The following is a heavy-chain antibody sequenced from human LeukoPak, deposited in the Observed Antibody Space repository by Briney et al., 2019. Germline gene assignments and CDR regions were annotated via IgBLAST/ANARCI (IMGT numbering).Heavy chain of an antibody. CDR2: INPNSGGT. D-gene: IGHD3-9*01. V-gene: IGHV1-2*06. CDR1: GYTFTCYY. CDR3: ARVQDDNYYYGMDV. J-gene: IGHJ6*02. Sequence: ASVKVSCKASGYTFTCYYMQWVRQAPGQGLDWMGRINPNSGGTNYAQKFQGRVTMTRDTSISTAYMELSRLRSDDTAVYYCARVQDDNYYYGMDVWGQGATVTAAS.